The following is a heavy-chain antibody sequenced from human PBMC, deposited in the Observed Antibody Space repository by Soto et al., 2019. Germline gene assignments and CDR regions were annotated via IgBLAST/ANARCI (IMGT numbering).Heavy chain of an antibody. Sequence: SETLSLTCTVSGDSISSGGYYWSWIRQHPGKGLEWIGYIYYSGSTYYNPSLKSRVTISVDTSKNQFSLKLSSVTAADMAVYYCARGGLVEMATMYAFDIWGQGTMVTVSS. V-gene: IGHV4-31*03. CDR1: GDSISSGGYY. CDR3: ARGGLVEMATMYAFDI. CDR2: IYYSGST. J-gene: IGHJ3*02. D-gene: IGHD5-12*01.